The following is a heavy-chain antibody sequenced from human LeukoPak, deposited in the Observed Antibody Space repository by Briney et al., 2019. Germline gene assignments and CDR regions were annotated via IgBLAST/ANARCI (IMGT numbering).Heavy chain of an antibody. CDR1: GGSISSGDYY. CDR3: ARDLLDSSGYPVDAFDI. CDR2: VYYSGST. J-gene: IGHJ3*02. V-gene: IGHV4-30-4*01. Sequence: SETLSLTCTVSGGSISSGDYYWSWIRQPPGKGLEWIGYVYYSGSTYYNPSLKSRVTISVDTSKNQFSLKLSSVTAADTAVYYCARDLLDSSGYPVDAFDIWGQGTMVTVSS. D-gene: IGHD3-22*01.